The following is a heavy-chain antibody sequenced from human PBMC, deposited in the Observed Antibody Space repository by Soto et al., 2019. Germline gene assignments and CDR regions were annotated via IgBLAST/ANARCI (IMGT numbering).Heavy chain of an antibody. D-gene: IGHD3-22*01. Sequence: GESLKISCKGSGYSFAGYWITWVRQKPGKGLEWMGRIDPSDSQTYYSPSFRGHVTISVTKSITTVFLQWSSLRASDTATYYCARQIYDSDTGPNFQYYFDSWGQGTPITVSS. CDR3: ARQIYDSDTGPNFQYYFDS. CDR2: IDPSDSQT. CDR1: GYSFAGYW. J-gene: IGHJ4*02. V-gene: IGHV5-10-1*01.